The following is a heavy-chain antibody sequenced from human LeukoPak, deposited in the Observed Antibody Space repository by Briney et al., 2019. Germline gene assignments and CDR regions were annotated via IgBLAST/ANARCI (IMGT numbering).Heavy chain of an antibody. Sequence: GSLRLSCAASGFTVSSNYMSWVRQAPGKGLEWVSIIYSGGSTYYADSVKGRFTISRDNSKNTLYLQMNSLRAEDTAVYYCARPVGATSYFDYWGQGTLVTVSS. CDR3: ARPVGATSYFDY. J-gene: IGHJ4*02. CDR2: IYSGGST. D-gene: IGHD1-26*01. V-gene: IGHV3-53*05. CDR1: GFTVSSNY.